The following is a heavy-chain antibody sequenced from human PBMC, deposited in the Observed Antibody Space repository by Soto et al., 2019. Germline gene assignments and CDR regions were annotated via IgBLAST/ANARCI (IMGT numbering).Heavy chain of an antibody. CDR1: GFTFSSYA. J-gene: IGHJ3*02. CDR3: AKDLNSGWNLGAFDI. D-gene: IGHD6-19*01. CDR2: VSGSVGTT. Sequence: EVQLLESGGGLVQPGGSLRLSCAASGFTFSSYAMSWVRQAPGKGLEWVSAVSGSVGTTYYADSVKGRFTISRDNSKNTLYLQMNSLRAEDTAVYYCAKDLNSGWNLGAFDIWGQGTMVTVSS. V-gene: IGHV3-23*01.